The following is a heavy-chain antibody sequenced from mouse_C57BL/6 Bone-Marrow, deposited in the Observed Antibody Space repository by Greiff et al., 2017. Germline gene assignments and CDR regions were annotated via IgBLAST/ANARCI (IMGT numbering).Heavy chain of an antibody. CDR3: ARDDYGTPYYFDY. D-gene: IGHD1-1*01. Sequence: EVQVVESGGGLVKPGGSLKLSCAASGFTFSSYAMSWVRQTPEKRLEWVATISDGGSYTTSPDNVKVRFPISSDNAKNNLYLQMSHLKSEDTTMYYCARDDYGTPYYFDYWGQGTTLTVSS. V-gene: IGHV5-4*01. J-gene: IGHJ2*01. CDR1: GFTFSSYA. CDR2: ISDGGSYT.